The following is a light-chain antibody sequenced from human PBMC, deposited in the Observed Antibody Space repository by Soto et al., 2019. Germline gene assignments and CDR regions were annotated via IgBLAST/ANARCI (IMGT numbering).Light chain of an antibody. CDR2: DAS. J-gene: IGKJ1*01. V-gene: IGKV1-5*01. CDR1: QSISSW. Sequence: DIQMTQSPSSLSPSVGDRVTITCRASQSISSWLAWYQQKPGKAPKLLIYDASGLESGVPSRFSGSGSGTEYTLTIIRLQPDDFATYYCQQYDSYSTFGQGTKVDI. CDR3: QQYDSYST.